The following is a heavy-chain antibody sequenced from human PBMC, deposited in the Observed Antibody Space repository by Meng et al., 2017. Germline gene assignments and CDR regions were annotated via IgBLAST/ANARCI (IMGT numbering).Heavy chain of an antibody. V-gene: IGHV1-2*06. CDR1: GYTFTGYY. CDR2: INPNSGGT. CDR3: ARDDYDILTGYYRTLDY. Sequence: ASVNVSCKASGYTFTGYYMHWVRQAPGQGLEWMGRINPNSGGTNYAQKFQGRVTMTRDTSISTAYMELSRLRSDDTAVYYCARDDYDILTGYYRTLDYWGQGTLVTVSS. D-gene: IGHD3-9*01. J-gene: IGHJ4*02.